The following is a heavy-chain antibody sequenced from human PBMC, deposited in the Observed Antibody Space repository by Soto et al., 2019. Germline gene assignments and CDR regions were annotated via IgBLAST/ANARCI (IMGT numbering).Heavy chain of an antibody. D-gene: IGHD3-10*01. CDR1: GFTFSRHD. Sequence: PGGSLRLSCASSGFTFSRHDMHWVRQVTGQGLEWVSGIDSAGDAKYSASVKGRFTISRENAKNSVYLQMNSLRAEDTAVYYCARGGIRGVRWNWFETWGQGTLVTVSS. V-gene: IGHV3-13*01. CDR2: IDSAGDA. CDR3: ARGGIRGVRWNWFET. J-gene: IGHJ5*02.